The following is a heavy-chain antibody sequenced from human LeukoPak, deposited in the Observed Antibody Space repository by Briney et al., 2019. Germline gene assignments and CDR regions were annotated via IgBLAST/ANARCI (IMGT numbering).Heavy chain of an antibody. Sequence: ASVKVSCKASGYTFTGYYMHWVRQAPGQGLEWMGWINPNSGGTNYAQKFQGWVTMTRDTSISTAYMELSRLRSDDTAVYYCARDSAARVTYFYGSGNYYFDYWGQGTLVTVSS. V-gene: IGHV1-2*04. CDR2: INPNSGGT. CDR3: ARDSAARVTYFYGSGNYYFDY. CDR1: GYTFTGYY. J-gene: IGHJ4*02. D-gene: IGHD3-10*01.